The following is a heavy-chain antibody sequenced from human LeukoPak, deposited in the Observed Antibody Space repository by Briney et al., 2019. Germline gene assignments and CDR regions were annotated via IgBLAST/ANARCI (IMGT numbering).Heavy chain of an antibody. D-gene: IGHD5-18*01. CDR3: AKDRSGYGFDY. CDR1: GFTFSSYA. Sequence: PGRSLRLSCAASGFTFSSYAMHWVRQAPGKGLEWVAVISYDGSNKYYADSVKGRFTISRDNSKNTLYLQMNSLRAEDTAVYYCAKDRSGYGFDYWGQGTLVTVSS. J-gene: IGHJ4*02. CDR2: ISYDGSNK. V-gene: IGHV3-30-3*01.